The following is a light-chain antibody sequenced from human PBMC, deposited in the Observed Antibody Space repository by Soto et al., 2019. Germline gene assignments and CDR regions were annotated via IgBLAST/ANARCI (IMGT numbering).Light chain of an antibody. V-gene: IGLV2-14*01. Sequence: QSALTQPASVSGSPGQSITISCTGTSSDLGGYNYVSWNQHHPGKVPKLRIYEVSNRPSGVSNRFFGSKSDNTASLTISGLQAEDEADYYCSSCTNSRPGVFGGGTKLTVL. CDR1: SSDLGGYNY. CDR2: EVS. CDR3: SSCTNSRPGV. J-gene: IGLJ3*02.